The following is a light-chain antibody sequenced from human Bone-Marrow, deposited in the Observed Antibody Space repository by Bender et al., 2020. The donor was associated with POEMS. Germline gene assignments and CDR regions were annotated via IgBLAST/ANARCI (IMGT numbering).Light chain of an antibody. CDR3: QAWGTGIRV. CDR2: SSH. Sequence: QSVLTQPPSASGTPGQRVTISCSGGSSNIGAHAVNWYQHLPGTAPKLLIYSSHRRPSEVPDRFSGSSSGSDRYLTISSLQSEDEADYYCQAWGTGIRVFGGGTKLTVL. V-gene: IGLV1-44*01. CDR1: SSNIGAHA. J-gene: IGLJ3*02.